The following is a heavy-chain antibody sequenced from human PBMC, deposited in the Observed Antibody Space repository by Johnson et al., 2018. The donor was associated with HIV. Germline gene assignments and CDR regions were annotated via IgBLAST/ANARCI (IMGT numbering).Heavy chain of an antibody. Sequence: QLVESGGGLVQPGGSLRLSCAASGITVGTNYMSWVRQAPGKGLEWVSGISWNSGSIGYADSVKGRFTISRDNAKNSLYVQMKSLRAEDTALYYCARDLSGSYSLMWAFDIWGQGTMVTVSS. V-gene: IGHV3-9*01. CDR1: GITVGTNY. D-gene: IGHD1-26*01. CDR2: ISWNSGSI. CDR3: ARDLSGSYSLMWAFDI. J-gene: IGHJ3*02.